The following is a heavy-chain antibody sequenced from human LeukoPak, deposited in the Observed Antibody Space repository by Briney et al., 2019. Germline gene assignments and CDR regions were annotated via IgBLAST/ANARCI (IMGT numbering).Heavy chain of an antibody. J-gene: IGHJ6*03. V-gene: IGHV4-34*01. CDR1: GGSFSGYY. CDR3: ARVVVVPAAIADYYYMDV. CDR2: INHSGSA. D-gene: IGHD2-2*02. Sequence: SETLSLTCAVYGGSFSGYYWSWIRQPPGKGLEWIGEINHSGSANYNPSLKSRVTISVDTSKNQFSLKLSSVTAADTAVYYCARVVVVPAAIADYYYMDVWGKGTTVTISS.